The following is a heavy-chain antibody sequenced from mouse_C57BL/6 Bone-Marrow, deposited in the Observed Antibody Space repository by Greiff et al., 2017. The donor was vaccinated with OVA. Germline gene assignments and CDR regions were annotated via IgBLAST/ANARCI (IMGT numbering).Heavy chain of an antibody. CDR2: SRNKANDYTT. D-gene: IGHD1-1*01. CDR1: GFTFSDFY. V-gene: IGHV7-1*01. Sequence: EVKLMESGGGLVQSGRSLRLSCATSGFTFSDFYMEWVRQAPGKGLEWIAASRNKANDYTTEYSASVKGRFIVSRDTSQSILYLQMNALRAEDTAIYYCARDANYYGSSHYYAMDYWGQGTSVTVSS. J-gene: IGHJ4*01. CDR3: ARDANYYGSSHYYAMDY.